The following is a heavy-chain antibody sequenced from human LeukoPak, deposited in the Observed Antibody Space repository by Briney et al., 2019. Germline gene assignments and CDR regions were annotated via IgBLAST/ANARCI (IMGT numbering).Heavy chain of an antibody. CDR2: IYTSGST. Sequence: SETLSLTCAVYGGSFSGYYWSWIRQPAGKGLEWIGLIYTSGSTNYNPSLKSRVTMSVDTSKNQFSLKLSSVTAADTAVYYCARDRITPPYNWFDPWGQGTLVTVSS. J-gene: IGHJ5*02. V-gene: IGHV4-59*10. CDR1: GGSFSGYY. CDR3: ARDRITPPYNWFDP.